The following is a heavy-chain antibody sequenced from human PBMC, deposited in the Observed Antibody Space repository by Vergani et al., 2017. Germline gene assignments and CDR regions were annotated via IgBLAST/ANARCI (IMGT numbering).Heavy chain of an antibody. CDR1: GFSLSTSGVG. J-gene: IGHJ4*02. D-gene: IGHD5-12*01. V-gene: IGHV2-5*01. Sequence: QITLKESGPTLVKPTQTLTLTCTFPGFSLSTSGVGVGWIRQPPGKALEWLALIYWNDDKRYSPSLKSRLTITKDTSKNQVVLTMTNMDPVDTATYYCAHRPKGYSGYDLHYFDYWGQGTLVTVSS. CDR2: IYWNDDK. CDR3: AHRPKGYSGYDLHYFDY.